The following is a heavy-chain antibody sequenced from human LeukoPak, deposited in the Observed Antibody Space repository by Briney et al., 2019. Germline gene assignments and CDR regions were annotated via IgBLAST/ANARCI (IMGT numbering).Heavy chain of an antibody. V-gene: IGHV4-61*02. Sequence: PSETLSLTCTVSGGSISSSSYYWSWIRQPAGKGLEWIGRIYTSGSTNYNPSLKSRVTISVDTSKNQFSLKLSSVTAADTAVYYCARAGYYDFWSGYYTDAGNYYYMDVWGKGTTVTVSS. CDR1: GGSISSSSYY. J-gene: IGHJ6*03. D-gene: IGHD3-3*01. CDR2: IYTSGST. CDR3: ARAGYYDFWSGYYTDAGNYYYMDV.